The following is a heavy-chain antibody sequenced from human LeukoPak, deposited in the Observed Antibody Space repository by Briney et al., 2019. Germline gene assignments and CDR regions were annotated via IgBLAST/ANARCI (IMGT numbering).Heavy chain of an antibody. CDR1: GFTFSSYS. J-gene: IGHJ4*02. V-gene: IGHV3-15*01. CDR3: TPERYYDILTGYYPFDY. Sequence: GGSLRLSCAASGFTFSSYSMNWVRQAPGKGLEWVGRIKSKTDGGTTDYAAPVKGRFTISRDDSKNTLYLQMNSLKTEDTAVYYCTPERYYDILTGYYPFDYWGQGTLVTVSS. CDR2: IKSKTDGGTT. D-gene: IGHD3-9*01.